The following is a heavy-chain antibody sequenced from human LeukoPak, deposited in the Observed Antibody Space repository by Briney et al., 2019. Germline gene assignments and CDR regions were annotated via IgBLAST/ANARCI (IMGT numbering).Heavy chain of an antibody. CDR2: ISSSSSYI. Sequence: GGSLRLSCAASGFTFSSYSMNWVRQAPGEGLEWVSSISSSSSYIYYADSVKGRFTISRDNAKNSLYLQMNSLRAEDTAVYYCARDGDDAFDIWGQGTMVTVSS. J-gene: IGHJ3*02. D-gene: IGHD2-21*01. V-gene: IGHV3-21*01. CDR1: GFTFSSYS. CDR3: ARDGDDAFDI.